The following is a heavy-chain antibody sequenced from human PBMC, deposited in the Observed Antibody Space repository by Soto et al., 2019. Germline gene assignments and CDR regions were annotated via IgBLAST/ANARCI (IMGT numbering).Heavy chain of an antibody. CDR1: GFTFSSYS. J-gene: IGHJ6*02. D-gene: IGHD6-6*01. CDR2: ISSSSSYI. CDR3: AREPKTLIAALYYYYGMDV. V-gene: IGHV3-21*01. Sequence: EVQLVESGGGLVKPGGSLRLSCAASGFTFSSYSMNWVRQAPGKGLEWVSSISSSSSYIYYADSVKGRFTISRDNAKNSLYLQINSLRAEDTAVYYCAREPKTLIAALYYYYGMDVWGQGTTVTVSS.